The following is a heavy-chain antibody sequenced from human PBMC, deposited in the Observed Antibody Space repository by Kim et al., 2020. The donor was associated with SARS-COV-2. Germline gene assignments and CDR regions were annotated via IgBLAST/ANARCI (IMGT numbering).Heavy chain of an antibody. V-gene: IGHV3-23*01. J-gene: IGHJ4*02. Sequence: YGASVGGRFTHSRDNSKNTLCLQMNSLRAEVTALYYCAKVECFYSNHWFDYWGQGTLVTASS. D-gene: IGHD6-13*01. CDR3: AKVECFYSNHWFDY.